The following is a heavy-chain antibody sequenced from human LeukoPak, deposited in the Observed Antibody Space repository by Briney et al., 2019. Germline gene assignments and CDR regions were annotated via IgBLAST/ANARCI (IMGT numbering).Heavy chain of an antibody. V-gene: IGHV3-48*04. CDR3: ARDGYCSSTSCFDFDY. Sequence: GGSLRLSCAASGFTFSSYSMNWVRQAPGKGLEWVSYISSSSSTIYYADSVKGRFTIFRDNAKNSLYLQMNSLRAEDTAVYYCARDGYCSSTSCFDFDYWGQGTLVTVSS. CDR2: ISSSSSTI. CDR1: GFTFSSYS. D-gene: IGHD2-2*03. J-gene: IGHJ4*02.